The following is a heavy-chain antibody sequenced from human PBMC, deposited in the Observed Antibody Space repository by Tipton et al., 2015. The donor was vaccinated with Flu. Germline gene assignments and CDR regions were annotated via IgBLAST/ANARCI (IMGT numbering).Heavy chain of an antibody. D-gene: IGHD3-22*01. J-gene: IGHJ4*02. CDR1: GGSFSGYY. CDR2: INHSGST. V-gene: IGHV4-34*01. CDR3: ARRRQGYYASSGYYGN. Sequence: TLSLTCAVYGGSFSGYYWSWIRQPPGKGLEWIGEINHSGSTNYNPSLKSRVTISVDTSKNQFSLKLSSVTAADTAVYYCARRRQGYYASSGYYGNWGQGTLVTVSS.